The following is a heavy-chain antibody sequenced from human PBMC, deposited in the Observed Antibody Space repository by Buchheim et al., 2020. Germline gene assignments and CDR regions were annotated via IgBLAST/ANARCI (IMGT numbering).Heavy chain of an antibody. CDR2: INPNSGET. J-gene: IGHJ3*02. V-gene: IGHV1-2*02. Sequence: QVQLVQSGAEVKNPGASVRVSCEVSGFLFSFYYMHWFRRAPGQGFEWMGCINPNSGETVYPQKFQGRVTMTRDVSITTHYMDLSSLTSDDTAFYYCARDLGSNPQWLVSNAFDIWGQGT. CDR1: GFLFSFYY. CDR3: ARDLGSNPQWLVSNAFDI. D-gene: IGHD6-19*01.